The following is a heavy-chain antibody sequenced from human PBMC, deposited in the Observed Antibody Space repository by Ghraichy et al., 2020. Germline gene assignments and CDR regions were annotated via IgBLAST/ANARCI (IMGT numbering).Heavy chain of an antibody. CDR2: ISSTSSYA. V-gene: IGHV3-11*05. CDR1: GFTLSDYY. J-gene: IGHJ4*02. Sequence: VGSLRLSCAASGFTLSDYYMSWIRQAPGKGLEWVSYISSTSSYANYADSVKGRFTISRDNAKNSLYLQMNSLRAEDTAVYYCARGSREIDYWGQGTLVTVSS. D-gene: IGHD1-26*01. CDR3: ARGSREIDY.